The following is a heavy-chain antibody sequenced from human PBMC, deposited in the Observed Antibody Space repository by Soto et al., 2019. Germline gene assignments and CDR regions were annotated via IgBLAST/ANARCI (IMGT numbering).Heavy chain of an antibody. Sequence: EVQLLESGGGLVQPGGSLRLSCAASGFSFDDYAMTWVRQAAGKGLEWVSAIGGNGADTYYADSVKGRFTISRDNSKNTLYLQMNSLRAEDTAVYFCAIPSGLTVTGPDYWGQGTLVTVSS. D-gene: IGHD6-19*01. V-gene: IGHV3-23*01. CDR1: GFSFDDYA. J-gene: IGHJ4*02. CDR2: IGGNGADT. CDR3: AIPSGLTVTGPDY.